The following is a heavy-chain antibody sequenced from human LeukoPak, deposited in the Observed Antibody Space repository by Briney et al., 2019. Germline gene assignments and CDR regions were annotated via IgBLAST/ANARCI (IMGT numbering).Heavy chain of an antibody. Sequence: GESLKISCKGSGYSFTSYWIGWVRQMPAKSLEWMGIIYPGDSDTRYSPSFQGQVTISADKSISTAYLQWSSLKASDTAMYYCARRITVVRGVTRVYYFDYWGQGTLVTVSS. CDR2: IYPGDSDT. V-gene: IGHV5-51*01. J-gene: IGHJ4*02. CDR1: GYSFTSYW. D-gene: IGHD3-10*01. CDR3: ARRITVVRGVTRVYYFDY.